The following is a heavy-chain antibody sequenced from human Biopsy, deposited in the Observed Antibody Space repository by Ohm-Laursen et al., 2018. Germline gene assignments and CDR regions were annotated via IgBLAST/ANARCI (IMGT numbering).Heavy chain of an antibody. CDR2: IFYSGST. J-gene: IGHJ4*02. D-gene: IGHD2-21*02. Sequence: SQTLSLTCAVSGVSINGGRYYWNWIRHHPGKGLEWIGNIFYSGSTNYNPSLKSRVTISIDKSKNQFFLKLSSVTAEDTAVYYCARDDAVTVIRGLYYWGQGALVTVSS. CDR3: ARDDAVTVIRGLYY. CDR1: GVSINGGRYY. V-gene: IGHV4-31*11.